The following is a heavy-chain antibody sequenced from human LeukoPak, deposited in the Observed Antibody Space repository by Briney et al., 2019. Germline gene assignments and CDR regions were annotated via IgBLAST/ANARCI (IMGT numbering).Heavy chain of an antibody. Sequence: PSETLSLTCTVSGGSISSYYWSWIRQPPGKGLEWIGYIYYSGSTNYNPSLKSRVTISVDTSKNQFSLKLSSVTAADTAVYYCARCHSNGWSANYYYYGMDVWGQGTTVTVSS. J-gene: IGHJ6*02. CDR3: ARCHSNGWSANYYYYGMDV. CDR2: IYYSGST. V-gene: IGHV4-59*08. D-gene: IGHD6-19*01. CDR1: GGSISSYY.